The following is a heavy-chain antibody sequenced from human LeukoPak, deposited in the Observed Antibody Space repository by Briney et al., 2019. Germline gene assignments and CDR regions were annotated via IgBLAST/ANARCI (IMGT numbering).Heavy chain of an antibody. J-gene: IGHJ5*02. D-gene: IGHD1-26*01. CDR2: MNPNSGNT. CDR3: ALTRVGAYSNWFDP. Sequence: GASVKVSCKASGYTFTSYDINWVRQATGQGLEWMGWMNPNSGNTGYAQKFQGRVTMTEDTSTDTAYMELSSLRSEDTAVYYCALTRVGAYSNWFDPWGQGTLVTVSS. CDR1: GYTFTSYD. V-gene: IGHV1-8*01.